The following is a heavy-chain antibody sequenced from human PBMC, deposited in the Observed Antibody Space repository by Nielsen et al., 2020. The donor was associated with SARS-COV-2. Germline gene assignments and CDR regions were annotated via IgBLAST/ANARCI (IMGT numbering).Heavy chain of an antibody. CDR3: ARTWDRVYFDY. J-gene: IGHJ4*02. Sequence: GESLKISCAASGFTFSMYAMSWVRQAPGKGLEWVSTITGSSASTYYADSVKGRFPISRDNSMNTLYLQMNSLRAEDTAVYYCARTWDRVYFDYWGQGTLVTVSS. V-gene: IGHV3-23*01. D-gene: IGHD1-26*01. CDR1: GFTFSMYA. CDR2: ITGSSAST.